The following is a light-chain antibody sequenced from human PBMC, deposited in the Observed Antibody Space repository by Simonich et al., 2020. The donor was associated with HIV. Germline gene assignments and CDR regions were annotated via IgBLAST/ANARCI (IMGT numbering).Light chain of an antibody. V-gene: IGKV1-5*03. CDR3: QQYNTYPRT. CDR1: QSIRSW. J-gene: IGKJ1*01. Sequence: DIQMTQSPSTLSASVGNRVTITCRASQSIRSWLAWYQQKPGKAPKLLSYEAATLESGVPSRCSGSGSGTEFTLTISGLQPDDFATYYCQQYNTYPRTFGQGTKVEI. CDR2: EAA.